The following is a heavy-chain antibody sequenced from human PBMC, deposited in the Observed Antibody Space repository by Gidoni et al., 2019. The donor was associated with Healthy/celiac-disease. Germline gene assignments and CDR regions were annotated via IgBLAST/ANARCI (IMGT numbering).Heavy chain of an antibody. V-gene: IGHV3-23*01. CDR3: APRLSPRLTENWFDP. D-gene: IGHD6-19*01. CDR2: ISGSGGST. J-gene: IGHJ5*02. Sequence: VSAISGSGGSTYYADSVKGRFTISRDNSKNTLYLQMNSLRAEDTAVYYCAPRLSPRLTENWFDPWGQGTLVTVSS.